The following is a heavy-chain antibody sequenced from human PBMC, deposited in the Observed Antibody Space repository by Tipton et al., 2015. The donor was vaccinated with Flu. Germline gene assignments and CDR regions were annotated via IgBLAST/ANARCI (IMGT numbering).Heavy chain of an antibody. CDR3: ARDRWFDYYYYGMDV. Sequence: SLRLSCAASGFTFSSYGMHWVRQAPGKGLEWVAVIWYDGSNKYYADSVKGRFTISRDNSKNTLYLQMNSLRAEDTAVYYCARDRWFDYYYYGMDVWGQGTTVTVSS. CDR2: IWYDGSNK. J-gene: IGHJ6*02. D-gene: IGHD3-10*01. V-gene: IGHV3-33*01. CDR1: GFTFSSYG.